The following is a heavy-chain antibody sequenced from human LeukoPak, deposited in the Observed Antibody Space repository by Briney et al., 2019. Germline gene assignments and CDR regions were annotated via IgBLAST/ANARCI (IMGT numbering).Heavy chain of an antibody. CDR3: ASGGDYGDYGGHFDY. CDR1: GGSFSGYY. CDR2: INHSGST. V-gene: IGHV4-34*01. J-gene: IGHJ4*02. D-gene: IGHD4-17*01. Sequence: PSETLSLTCAVYGGSFSGYYWSWIRQPPGKGLEWIGEINHSGSTNYNPSLKSRVTISVDTSKNQFSLKLSSVTAADTAVYYCASGGDYGDYGGHFDYWGQGTLVTVSS.